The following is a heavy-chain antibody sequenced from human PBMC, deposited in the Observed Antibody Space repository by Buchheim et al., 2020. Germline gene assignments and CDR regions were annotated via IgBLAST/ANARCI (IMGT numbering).Heavy chain of an antibody. V-gene: IGHV3-30*18. D-gene: IGHD6-13*01. CDR2: ISYDGSNK. J-gene: IGHJ4*02. CDR3: AKDRKLVKRGALFDY. CDR1: GFTFSSYG. Sequence: QVQLVESGGGVVQPGRSLRLSCAASGFTFSSYGMHWVRQAPGKGLEWVAVISYDGSNKYYADSVKGRFTISRDNSKNTLYLQMNSLRAEDTAVYYCAKDRKLVKRGALFDYWGQGTL.